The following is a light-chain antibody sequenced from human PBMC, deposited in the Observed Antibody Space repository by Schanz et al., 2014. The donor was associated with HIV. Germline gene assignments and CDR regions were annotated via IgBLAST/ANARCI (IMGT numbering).Light chain of an antibody. J-gene: IGKJ1*01. CDR3: QQYDTSSWT. CDR2: QAS. Sequence: DIQMTQSPSTLSASVGARVTITCRASQNIDNWLAWYQQKPGKAPNLLIYQASSLKTGVPSRFSGSGSGTEFTLTISSLQPDDLATDYCQQYDTSSWTFGLGTKVDTK. V-gene: IGKV1-5*03. CDR1: QNIDNW.